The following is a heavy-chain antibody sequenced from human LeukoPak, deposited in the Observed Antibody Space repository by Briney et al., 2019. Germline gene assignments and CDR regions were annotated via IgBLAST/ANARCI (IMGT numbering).Heavy chain of an antibody. CDR2: ISSSNTI. CDR1: GFSFGSYG. J-gene: IGHJ4*02. V-gene: IGHV3-48*04. D-gene: IGHD1-26*01. CDR3: ARWGVGDY. Sequence: PGGSLRLSCAASGFSFGSYGMNWVRQAPGKGLEWVSYISSSNTIYYADSVKGRFTISRDNAKNSLYLQMNSLRAEDTAVYYCARWGVGDYWGQGTLVTVSS.